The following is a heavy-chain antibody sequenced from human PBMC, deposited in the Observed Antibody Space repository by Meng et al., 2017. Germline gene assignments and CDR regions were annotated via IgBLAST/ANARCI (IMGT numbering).Heavy chain of an antibody. CDR2: ISGSGGST. V-gene: IGHV3-23*01. CDR3: AKELHIVVVPAAIVNDAFDI. Sequence: GGSLRLSCAASGFTFSSYAMSWVRQAPGKGLEWVSAISGSGGSTYYADSVKGRFTISRGNSKNTLYLQMNSLRAEDTAVYYCAKELHIVVVPAAIVNDAFDIWGQGTMVTVSS. J-gene: IGHJ3*02. CDR1: GFTFSSYA. D-gene: IGHD2-2*01.